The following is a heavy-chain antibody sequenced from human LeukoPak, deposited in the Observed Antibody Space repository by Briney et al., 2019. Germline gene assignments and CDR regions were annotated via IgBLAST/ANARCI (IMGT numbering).Heavy chain of an antibody. CDR2: VSGGGTST. V-gene: IGHV3-23*01. CDR1: GFTFSNYA. J-gene: IGHJ4*02. CDR3: AKDQPYLSYGGYSCWGY. D-gene: IGHD5-12*01. Sequence: GGSLRLSCAASGFTFSNYAMSWVRQTPGKGLEWVSAVSGGGTSTYYADSVKGRFTISRDNTKNTLYLQMNSLRAEDTAVYYCAKDQPYLSYGGYSCWGYWGQGILVTVSS.